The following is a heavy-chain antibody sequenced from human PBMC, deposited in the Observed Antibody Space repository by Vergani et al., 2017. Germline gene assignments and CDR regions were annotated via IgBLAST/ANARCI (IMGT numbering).Heavy chain of an antibody. V-gene: IGHV3-33*01. CDR2: IWYDGSNK. D-gene: IGHD3-16*01. Sequence: QVQLVESEGGVVQPGRSLTLSCVASGFTFSSYGMHWVRQAPGKGLEWVAVIWYDGSNKYYGDSVKGRFTISRDNSKNTLYLQMNSLRVEDTAVYYCARGGKEKRLNSWGQGTLVTVSS. CDR1: GFTFSSYG. CDR3: ARGGKEKRLNS. J-gene: IGHJ4*02.